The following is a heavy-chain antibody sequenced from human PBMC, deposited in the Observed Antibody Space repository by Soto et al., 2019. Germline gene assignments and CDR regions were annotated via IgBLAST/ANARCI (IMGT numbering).Heavy chain of an antibody. Sequence: PSETLSLTCTVSDGSISRYYCIWIRQPPGKGLEWIGYFYYNGGTNYNPSLKSRVTISVDTSKNQFSLKLSSVTAADTAVYYCARADNNGYDYWGQGTLVTVSS. CDR3: ARADNNGYDY. J-gene: IGHJ4*02. CDR2: FYYNGGT. V-gene: IGHV4-59*01. D-gene: IGHD5-18*01. CDR1: DGSISRYY.